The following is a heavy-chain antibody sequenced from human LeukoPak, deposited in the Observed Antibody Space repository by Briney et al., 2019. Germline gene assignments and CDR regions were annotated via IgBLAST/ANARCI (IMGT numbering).Heavy chain of an antibody. J-gene: IGHJ4*02. D-gene: IGHD6-19*01. CDR3: TKLKGWYGEGFFDY. V-gene: IGHV3-53*01. CDR1: GFTVSSNY. CDR2: LYSGGAT. Sequence: GGSLRLSCAASGFTVSSNYMSWVRQPAGKGLEWVSVLYSGGATFYADSVKGRFTIFRDTSNNTSYLQMNDLRADDTAVYYCTKLKGWYGEGFFDYWGQGTLVTVSS.